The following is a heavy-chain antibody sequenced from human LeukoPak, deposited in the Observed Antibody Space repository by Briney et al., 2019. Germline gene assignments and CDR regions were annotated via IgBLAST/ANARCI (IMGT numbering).Heavy chain of an antibody. CDR3: ARDRVLWFGELSTLPYYYYMDV. Sequence: GASVTVSCKASGGTFSSYAISWVRQAPGQGLEWMGGIIPIFGTANYAQKFQGRVTITTDESTSTAYVELSSLRSEDTAVYYCARDRVLWFGELSTLPYYYYMDVWGKGTTVTVSS. D-gene: IGHD3-10*01. V-gene: IGHV1-69*05. CDR1: GGTFSSYA. CDR2: IIPIFGTA. J-gene: IGHJ6*03.